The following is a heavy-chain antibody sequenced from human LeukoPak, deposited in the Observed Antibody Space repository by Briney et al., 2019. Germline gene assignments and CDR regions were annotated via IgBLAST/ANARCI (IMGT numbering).Heavy chain of an antibody. CDR2: ISSSSSYI. V-gene: IGHV3-21*01. CDR1: GFTFSSYS. D-gene: IGHD1-26*01. J-gene: IGHJ3*02. CDR3: ARGLSGSYYYGGAFDI. Sequence: GGSLRLSCAASGFTFSSYSMNWVRQAPGKGLEWVSSISSSSSYIYYADSVKGRFTISRDNAKNSLYLQMNSLRAEDTAVYYCARGLSGSYYYGGAFDIWGQGTMVTVPS.